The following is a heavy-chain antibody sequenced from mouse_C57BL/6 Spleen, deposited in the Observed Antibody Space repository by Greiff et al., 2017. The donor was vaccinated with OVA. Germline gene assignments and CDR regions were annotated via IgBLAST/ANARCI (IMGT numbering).Heavy chain of an antibody. V-gene: IGHV7-3*01. CDR1: GFTFTDYY. D-gene: IGHD1-1*01. Sequence: EVQLVESGGGLVQPGGSLSLSCAASGFTFTDYYMSWVRQPPGKALEWLGFIRNKANGYTTEYSASVKGRFTISRDNSQSILYLQMNVLRAEDSATDYYARILLRSGYYFDYWGQGTTLTVSS. CDR3: ARILLRSGYYFDY. CDR2: IRNKANGYTT. J-gene: IGHJ2*01.